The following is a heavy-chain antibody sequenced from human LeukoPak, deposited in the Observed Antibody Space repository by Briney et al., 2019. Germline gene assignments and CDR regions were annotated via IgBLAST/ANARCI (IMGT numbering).Heavy chain of an antibody. J-gene: IGHJ6*02. CDR2: ISYDGSSE. V-gene: IGHV3-30*18. CDR1: GFTFGNYG. D-gene: IGHD4-17*01. Sequence: GGSLRLSCAVSGFTFGNYGMHWVRQAPGKGLEWVALISYDGSSEYYAGSVKGRFTISRDNSKITVYVQMNSLKAEDTAVYYCAKELYNYGDYGAEGLDVGGQGTTVTVS. CDR3: AKELYNYGDYGAEGLDV.